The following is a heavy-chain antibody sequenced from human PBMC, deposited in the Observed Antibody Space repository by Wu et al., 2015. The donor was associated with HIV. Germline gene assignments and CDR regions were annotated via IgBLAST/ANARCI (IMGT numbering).Heavy chain of an antibody. CDR2: ISAYNGNT. CDR1: GYTFMSYG. J-gene: IGHJ4*02. Sequence: QVQLVQSGAEVKKPGASVKVSCKASGYTFMSYGISWVRQAPGQGLDWMGWISAYNGNTNYAQKFQGRVTMTTDTSTSTAYMELRSLRSDDTAVYYCARDLAFLYYDSSGYSKFDHWGQGTLATVSS. V-gene: IGHV1-18*01. CDR3: ARDLAFLYYDSSGYSKFDH. D-gene: IGHD3-22*01.